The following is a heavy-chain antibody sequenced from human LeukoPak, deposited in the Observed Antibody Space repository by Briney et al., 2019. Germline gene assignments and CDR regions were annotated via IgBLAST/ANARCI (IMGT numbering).Heavy chain of an antibody. D-gene: IGHD2-2*01. CDR2: ISAYNGKT. V-gene: IGHV1-18*01. CDR1: SYTFTSYG. J-gene: IGHJ6*02. Sequence: GASVKVSCKASSYTFTSYGISWVRQAPGQGLEWVEWISAYNGKTNYAQKLQGRVTMTTDTSTSTAYMELRSLRSDDTAVYYCARETRARYCSSTSCYYYYYGMDVWGQGTTVTVSS. CDR3: ARETRARYCSSTSCYYYYYGMDV.